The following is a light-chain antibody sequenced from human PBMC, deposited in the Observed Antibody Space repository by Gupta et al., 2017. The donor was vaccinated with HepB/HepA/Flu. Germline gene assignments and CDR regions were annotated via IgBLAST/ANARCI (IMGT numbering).Light chain of an antibody. V-gene: IGKV1D-16*01. J-gene: IGKJ5*01. CDR2: AAS. CDR1: QDIGSW. Sequence: DVRITQSPSSLSASLGDRVTITCRASQDIGSWLAWYQQKPEKATKSLINAASSLQSGVPSRFSGSGSGTDFTLTIDSLQPEDFAIYYCQQYKSYPPTFGQGTRLEIK. CDR3: QQYKSYPPT.